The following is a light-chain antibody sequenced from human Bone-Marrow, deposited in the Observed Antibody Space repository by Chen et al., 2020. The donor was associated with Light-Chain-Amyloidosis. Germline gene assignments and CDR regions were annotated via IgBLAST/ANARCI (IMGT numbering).Light chain of an antibody. Sequence: DIVMTQSPLSLPVTPGEPASISCRSSQSLLHSNGDNYLAWYLQKPGQSPQLLIYFGSNRASGVPDRLSGSGSATDFTLRISRVDAEDVGVYYRMQGLQNPNTFGQGTKLEIK. CDR2: FGS. J-gene: IGKJ2*01. CDR1: QSLLHSNGDNY. CDR3: MQGLQNPNT. V-gene: IGKV2-28*01.